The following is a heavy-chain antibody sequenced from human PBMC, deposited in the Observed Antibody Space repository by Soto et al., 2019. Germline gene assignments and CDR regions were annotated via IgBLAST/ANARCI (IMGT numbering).Heavy chain of an antibody. V-gene: IGHV3-33*01. CDR2: IWYDGSNK. Sequence: PGGSLRLSCAASGFTFSSYGMHWVRQAPGKVLEWVAVIWYDGSNKYYADSVKGRFTISRDNSKNTLYLQMNSLRAEDTAVYYCARTPRTTLYCSGGSFYVSLLDYWGQGTLVTVSS. J-gene: IGHJ4*02. CDR1: GFTFSSYG. D-gene: IGHD2-15*01. CDR3: ARTPRTTLYCSGGSFYVSLLDY.